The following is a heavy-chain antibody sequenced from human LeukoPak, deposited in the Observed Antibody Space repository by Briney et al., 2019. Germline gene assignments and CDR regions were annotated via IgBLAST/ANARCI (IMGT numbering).Heavy chain of an antibody. CDR3: ARVRYGDSPVDY. CDR1: GGSFSGYY. J-gene: IGHJ4*02. D-gene: IGHD4-17*01. V-gene: IGHV4-34*01. CDR2: INHSGST. Sequence: SETLSLTCAVYGGSFSGYYWSWIRQPPGKGLEWIGEINHSGSTNYNPSLKSRVTISVDTSKNQFSLKLSSVTAADTAVYYCARVRYGDSPVDYWGQGTLVTVSS.